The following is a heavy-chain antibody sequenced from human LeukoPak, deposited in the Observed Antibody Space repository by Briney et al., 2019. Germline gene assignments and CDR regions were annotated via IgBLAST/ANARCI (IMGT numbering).Heavy chain of an antibody. D-gene: IGHD2-2*01. CDR3: ASGGPAAIYYYYYYMDV. Sequence: GGSLRLSCAASGFTFSSYSMNWVRQAPGKGLEWVSYISSSSSTIYYADSVKGRFTISRDNAKNSLYLQMNSLRAEDTAVYYCASGGPAAIYYYYYYMDVWGKGTTVTVSS. V-gene: IGHV3-48*01. J-gene: IGHJ6*03. CDR1: GFTFSSYS. CDR2: ISSSSSTI.